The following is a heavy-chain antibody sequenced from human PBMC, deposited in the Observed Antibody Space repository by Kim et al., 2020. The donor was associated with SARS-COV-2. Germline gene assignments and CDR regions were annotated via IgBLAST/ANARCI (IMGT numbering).Heavy chain of an antibody. CDR3: ARGITIFGVVSPYYYYGMDV. D-gene: IGHD3-3*01. CDR2: INPSGGST. J-gene: IGHJ6*02. V-gene: IGHV1-46*01. CDR1: GYTFTSYY. Sequence: ASVKVSCKASGYTFTSYYMHWVRQAPGQGLEWMGIINPSGGSTSYAQKFQGRVTMTRDTSTSTVYMELSSLRSEDTAVYYCARGITIFGVVSPYYYYGMDVWGQGTTVTVSS.